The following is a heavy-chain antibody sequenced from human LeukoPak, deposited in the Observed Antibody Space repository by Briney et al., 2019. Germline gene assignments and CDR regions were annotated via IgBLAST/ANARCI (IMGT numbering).Heavy chain of an antibody. Sequence: GASVKDSFKASGYTFTSYDINWVCQATGQGLEWMGRMNPSSGNTGYAQKFQVRITMTRNTYISTAYMELSSLTSEDTAVYYCAGIAAAGNRRFNYWGQGTLVTVSS. CDR2: MNPSSGNT. J-gene: IGHJ4*02. V-gene: IGHV1-8*01. CDR3: AGIAAAGNRRFNY. D-gene: IGHD6-13*01. CDR1: GYTFTSYD.